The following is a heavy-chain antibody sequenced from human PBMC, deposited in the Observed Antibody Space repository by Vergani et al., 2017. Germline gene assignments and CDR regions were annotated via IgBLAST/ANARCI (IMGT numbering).Heavy chain of an antibody. Sequence: EVQLVQSGALLQTPSPPPLLSSLPSPSIFTTSSTVFLRHLPANGLVCMGLLYPGDSHTRYSPSFQGQVTISADKSISTAYLQWSSLKASDTAMYYCARRVAAAGTGYYYMDVWGKGTTVTVSS. J-gene: IGHJ6*03. D-gene: IGHD6-13*01. CDR3: ARRVAAAGTGYYYMDV. V-gene: IGHV5-51*01. CDR1: PSIFTTSS. CDR2: LYPGDSHT.